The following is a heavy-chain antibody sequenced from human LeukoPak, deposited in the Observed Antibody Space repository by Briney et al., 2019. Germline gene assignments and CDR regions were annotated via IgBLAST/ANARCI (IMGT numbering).Heavy chain of an antibody. D-gene: IGHD6-19*01. V-gene: IGHV3-21*01. CDR2: ISSSSSYI. Sequence: GGSLRLSCAASGFTFSSYSRNWVRQAPGEGLEWVSSISSSSSYIYYADSVKGRFTISRDNAKNSLYLQMNSLRAEDTAVYFCARNVRDEYTTGWYPFGYWGQGTLVTVSS. J-gene: IGHJ4*02. CDR1: GFTFSSYS. CDR3: ARNVRDEYTTGWYPFGY.